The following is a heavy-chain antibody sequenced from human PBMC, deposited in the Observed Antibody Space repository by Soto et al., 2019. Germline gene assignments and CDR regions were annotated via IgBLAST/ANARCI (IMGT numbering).Heavy chain of an antibody. Sequence: PGESLKISCTGSGYSFTLYLIGWVRQMPGKGLEWMGIIYPGDSDTRYSPSFQGQVTISADKSISTAYLQWSSLKASDTAMYYCARHKPEDYGDYEVTYYYYYYMDVWGKGTTVTVSS. CDR2: IYPGDSDT. J-gene: IGHJ6*03. V-gene: IGHV5-51*01. CDR1: GYSFTLYL. CDR3: ARHKPEDYGDYEVTYYYYYYMDV. D-gene: IGHD4-17*01.